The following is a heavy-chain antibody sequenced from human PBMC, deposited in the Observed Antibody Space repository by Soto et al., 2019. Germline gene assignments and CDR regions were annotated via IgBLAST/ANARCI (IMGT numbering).Heavy chain of an antibody. CDR2: INPNGGST. V-gene: IGHV1-46*01. J-gene: IGHJ4*02. CDR1: GYIFTNYY. Sequence: QVRLVQSGAEVQKPGASVKVSCKASGYIFTNYYIHWVRQAPGQGLEWMAIINPNGGSTNCAQEFQGRITLTRDTSTSTVYMDRSSLTSEDTAVYYCARGLYSGDKWGQGTLVTVSS. D-gene: IGHD2-21*01. CDR3: ARGLYSGDK.